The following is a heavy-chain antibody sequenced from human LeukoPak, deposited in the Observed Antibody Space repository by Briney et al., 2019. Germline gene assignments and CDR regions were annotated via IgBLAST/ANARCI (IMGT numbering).Heavy chain of an antibody. CDR3: AKDLGGDTPSYDFVY. Sequence: GESLRLSCAASGFTFSSFAMNWVRQAPGKGLEWVSGISGSGRYTYYAESVKGRFTISSDNSKNTVYLQMYSLRPEDTAVYYCAKDLGGDTPSYDFVYWGLEPLLTVSS. CDR2: ISGSGRYT. D-gene: IGHD3-3*01. V-gene: IGHV3-23*01. CDR1: GFTFSSFA. J-gene: IGHJ4*02.